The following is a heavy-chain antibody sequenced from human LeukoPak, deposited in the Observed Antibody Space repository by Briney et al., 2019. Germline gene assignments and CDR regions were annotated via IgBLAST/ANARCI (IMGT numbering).Heavy chain of an antibody. J-gene: IGHJ4*02. D-gene: IGHD6-13*01. Sequence: PGGSLRLSCAASGFTFSSYGVHWVRQAPGKGLEWVAVIWYDGSNKYYADSVKGRFTISRDNSKNTLYLQMNSLRAEDTAVYYCARDPKRIAAAAYFDYWGQGTLVTVSS. CDR3: ARDPKRIAAAAYFDY. CDR1: GFTFSSYG. V-gene: IGHV3-33*01. CDR2: IWYDGSNK.